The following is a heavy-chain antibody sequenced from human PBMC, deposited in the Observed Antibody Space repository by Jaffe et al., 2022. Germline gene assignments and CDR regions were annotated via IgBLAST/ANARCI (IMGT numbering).Heavy chain of an antibody. D-gene: IGHD2-2*01. CDR3: ARIYCSSTSCYEVIPFDY. V-gene: IGHV3-7*01. CDR2: IKQDGSEK. J-gene: IGHJ4*02. Sequence: EVQLVESGGGLVQPGGSLRLSCAASGFTFSSYWMSWVRQAPGKGLEWVANIKQDGSEKYYVDSVKGRFTISRDNAKNSLYLQMNSLRAEDTAVYYCARIYCSSTSCYEVIPFDYWGQGTLVTVSS. CDR1: GFTFSSYW.